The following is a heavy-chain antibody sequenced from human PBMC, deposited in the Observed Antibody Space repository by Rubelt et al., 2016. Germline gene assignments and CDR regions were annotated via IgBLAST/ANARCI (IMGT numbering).Heavy chain of an antibody. CDR3: ARDPLTGTDAFDI. J-gene: IGHJ3*02. CDR2: IYYSGST. CDR1: GGSISSSSYY. V-gene: IGHV4-39*07. D-gene: IGHD1-20*01. Sequence: QLQLQESGPGLVKPSETLSLTCTVSGGSISSSSYYWGWIRQPPGKGLEWIGSIYYSGSTYYNPSLKSRVTISVDTAKNQFALKLSSVTAADTAVYYCARDPLTGTDAFDIWGQGTMVTVSS.